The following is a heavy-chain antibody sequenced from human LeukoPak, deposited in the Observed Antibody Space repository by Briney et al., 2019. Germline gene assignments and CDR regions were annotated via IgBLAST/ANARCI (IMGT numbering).Heavy chain of an antibody. Sequence: AGSLRLSCAASGFTFSSYAMHWVRQAPGKGLEWVAVISYGGSNKYYADSVKGRFTISRDNSKNTLYLQMNSLRAEDTAVYYCARDRYYGSAPSHYYYYGMDVWGQGTTVTVSS. CDR1: GFTFSSYA. J-gene: IGHJ6*02. CDR3: ARDRYYGSAPSHYYYYGMDV. CDR2: ISYGGSNK. D-gene: IGHD3-10*01. V-gene: IGHV3-30-3*01.